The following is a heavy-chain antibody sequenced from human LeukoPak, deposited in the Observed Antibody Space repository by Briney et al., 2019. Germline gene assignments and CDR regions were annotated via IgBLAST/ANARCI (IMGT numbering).Heavy chain of an antibody. CDR1: RFTFSSYA. Sequence: GGSLRLSCAASRFTFSSYAMSWVRQAPGKGLEWVAFIRYDGSKKYYADSVKGRFTISRDNSKNTLYLQMNSLRAEDTAVYYCAKDGVPSRWFGRNYFDYWGQGTLVTVSS. D-gene: IGHD3-10*01. CDR2: IRYDGSKK. J-gene: IGHJ4*02. V-gene: IGHV3-30*02. CDR3: AKDGVPSRWFGRNYFDY.